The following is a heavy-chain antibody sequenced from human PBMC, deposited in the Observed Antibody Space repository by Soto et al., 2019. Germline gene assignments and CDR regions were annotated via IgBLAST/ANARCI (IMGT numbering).Heavy chain of an antibody. Sequence: ASVKVSCKASGYTFTSYGISWVRQAPGQGLEWMGWISAYNGNTNYAQKLQGRVTMTTDTSTSTAYMELRSLRSDDTAMYYCARGGPGYSYGSHYYYGMDVWGQGTTVTVSS. D-gene: IGHD5-18*01. CDR2: ISAYNGNT. J-gene: IGHJ6*02. CDR3: ARGGPGYSYGSHYYYGMDV. CDR1: GYTFTSYG. V-gene: IGHV1-18*01.